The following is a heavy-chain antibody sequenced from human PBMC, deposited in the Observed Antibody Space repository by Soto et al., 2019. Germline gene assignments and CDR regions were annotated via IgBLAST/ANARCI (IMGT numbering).Heavy chain of an antibody. J-gene: IGHJ5*02. D-gene: IGHD3-10*01. Sequence: PSETLSLTCTVSGVSITSGTYYWGWIRQPPGKGLEWIGTIYYTGSTYYDPSLKSRVTISVDTSKNQFSLKLTSVTAADTAVYYCALSSGKLLWFGEPSSGSGFDPWGQGTLVTVSS. CDR1: GVSITSGTYY. CDR3: ALSSGKLLWFGEPSSGSGFDP. V-gene: IGHV4-39*01. CDR2: IYYTGST.